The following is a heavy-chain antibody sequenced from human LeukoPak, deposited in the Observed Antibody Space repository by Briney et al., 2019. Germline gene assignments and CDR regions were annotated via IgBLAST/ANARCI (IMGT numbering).Heavy chain of an antibody. CDR1: GGSFSGYY. V-gene: IGHV4-34*01. CDR2: INHSGST. D-gene: IGHD1-26*01. CDR3: ARGRYRAYQEHNWFDP. Sequence: SSETLSLTCAVYGGSFSGYYWSWIRQPPGKGLEWIGEINHSGSTNYNPSLKSRVTISVDTSKNQFSLKLSSVTAADTAVYYCARGRYRAYQEHNWFDPWGQGTLVTVSS. J-gene: IGHJ5*02.